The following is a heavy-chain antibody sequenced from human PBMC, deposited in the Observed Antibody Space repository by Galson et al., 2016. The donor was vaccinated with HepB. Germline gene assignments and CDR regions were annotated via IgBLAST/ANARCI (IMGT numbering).Heavy chain of an antibody. D-gene: IGHD1-14*01. J-gene: IGHJ4*02. V-gene: IGHV1-69*01. Sequence: SCKASGGTFRNFAISWVRQAPGQGLEWMGGIIPLFGTANYPQKFQGRVTITADESTSTAYMELSSLTSADTAMYYCARDPRITGTTDYFDYWGQGTLVTVSS. CDR3: ARDPRITGTTDYFDY. CDR2: IIPLFGTA. CDR1: GGTFRNFA.